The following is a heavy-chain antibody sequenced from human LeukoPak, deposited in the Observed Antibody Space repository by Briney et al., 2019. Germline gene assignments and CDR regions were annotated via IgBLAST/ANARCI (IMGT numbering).Heavy chain of an antibody. CDR2: IYYSGST. Sequence: PSETLSLTCTVSGGSISSSSYYWGWMRQPPGKGLEWIGSIYYSGSTYYNPSLKSRVTISVDTSKNQFSLKLSSVTAADTAVYYCETRGSYYVWGQGTLVTVSS. V-gene: IGHV4-39*01. D-gene: IGHD1-26*01. CDR1: GGSISSSSYY. CDR3: ETRGSYYV. J-gene: IGHJ4*02.